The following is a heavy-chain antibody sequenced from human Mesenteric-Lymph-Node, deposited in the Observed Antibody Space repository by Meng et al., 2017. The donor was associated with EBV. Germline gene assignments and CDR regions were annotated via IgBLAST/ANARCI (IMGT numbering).Heavy chain of an antibody. Sequence: QVQLQQSGPGLVKPSXXXXXXRXISGDSVSSSSAAWTWIRQSPSRGLEWLGRTYYRSKWYNDYAVFVKSRITINPDTSKNQFSLQLNSVTPEDTAVYYCARGATSVFDLWGRGTLVTVSS. CDR1: GDSVSSSSAA. CDR3: ARGATSVFDL. CDR2: TYYRSKWYN. J-gene: IGHJ2*01. V-gene: IGHV6-1*01.